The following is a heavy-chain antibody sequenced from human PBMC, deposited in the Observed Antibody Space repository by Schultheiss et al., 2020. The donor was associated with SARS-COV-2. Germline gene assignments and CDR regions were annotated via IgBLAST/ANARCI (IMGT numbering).Heavy chain of an antibody. CDR3: AKEERSSADY. J-gene: IGHJ4*02. CDR1: GGSISSYY. CDR2: INHSGST. D-gene: IGHD6-6*01. Sequence: SETLSLTCTVSGGSISSYYWSWIRQPPGKGLEWIGEINHSGSTNYNPSLKSRVTISVDTSKNQFSLKLSSVTAADTAVYYCAKEERSSADYWGQGTLVTVSS. V-gene: IGHV4-34*01.